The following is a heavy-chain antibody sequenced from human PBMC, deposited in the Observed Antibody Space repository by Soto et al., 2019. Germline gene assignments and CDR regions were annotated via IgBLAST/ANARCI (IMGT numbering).Heavy chain of an antibody. CDR3: AMVDVYVTPSPQDV. CDR2: INTYNGNT. V-gene: IGHV1-18*01. Sequence: GASVKVSCKASGYSFTRYGIAWARQAPGQGLEWMGWINTYNGNTNYAQNLQGRVTLTTDTSTSTAYMELMSLRSNDTAIYYCAMVDVYVTPSPQDVWGQGTTVTAP. D-gene: IGHD3-16*01. CDR1: GYSFTRYG. J-gene: IGHJ6*02.